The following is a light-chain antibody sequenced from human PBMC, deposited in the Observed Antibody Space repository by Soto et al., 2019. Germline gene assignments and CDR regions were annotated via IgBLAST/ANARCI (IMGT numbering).Light chain of an antibody. Sequence: EIVMTQSPATLSVSPGERATLSCRASQSVSSNLAWYQQKPGQAPRLLIYGASTRATGIPARFSVSGSGTDFTLTISSLQSEDFAVYYCQQYNNWPPYTFGQGTKLEIK. V-gene: IGKV3-15*01. CDR3: QQYNNWPPYT. CDR2: GAS. J-gene: IGKJ2*01. CDR1: QSVSSN.